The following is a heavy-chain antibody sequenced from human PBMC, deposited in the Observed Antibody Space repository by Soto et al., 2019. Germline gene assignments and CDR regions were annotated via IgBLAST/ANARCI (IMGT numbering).Heavy chain of an antibody. J-gene: IGHJ4*02. Sequence: PGGSLRLSCAASGFTVSDYYVSWIRQAPGKGLEWLSYSSNSGTYTRYADSVKGRFTISRDNARNTMYLQMNSLGAEDTGVYYCVRGSNGWSGMDYWGQGTVVTVSS. V-gene: IGHV3-11*06. CDR1: GFTVSDYY. D-gene: IGHD6-19*01. CDR2: SSNSGTYT. CDR3: VRGSNGWSGMDY.